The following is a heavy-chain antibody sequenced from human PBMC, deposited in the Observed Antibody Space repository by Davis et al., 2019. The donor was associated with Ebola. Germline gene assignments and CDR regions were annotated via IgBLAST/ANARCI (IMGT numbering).Heavy chain of an antibody. CDR3: ARGPPWGYCSSTSCYTVWFDP. J-gene: IGHJ5*02. CDR2: MNPNSGNT. CDR1: GYTFTSYD. V-gene: IGHV1-8*01. Sequence: ASVKVSCKASGYTFTSYDINWVRQATGQGLEWMGWMNPNSGNTGYAQKFQGRVTMTRNTSISTAYMELSSLRSEDTAVYYCARGPPWGYCSSTSCYTVWFDPWGQGTLVTVSS. D-gene: IGHD2-2*02.